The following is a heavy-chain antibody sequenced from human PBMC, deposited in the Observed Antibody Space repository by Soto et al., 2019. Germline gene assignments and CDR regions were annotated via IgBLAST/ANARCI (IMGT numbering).Heavy chain of an antibody. CDR2: ISSSSSYI. D-gene: IGHD3-22*01. CDR3: ARDDYDSSGYHLDY. Sequence: GGSLRLSWAASGFTFSSYSMNWVRQAPGKGLEWVSSISSSSSYIYYADSVKGRFTISRDNAKNSLYLQMNSLRAEDTAVYYCARDDYDSSGYHLDYWGQGTLVTVSS. CDR1: GFTFSSYS. J-gene: IGHJ4*02. V-gene: IGHV3-21*01.